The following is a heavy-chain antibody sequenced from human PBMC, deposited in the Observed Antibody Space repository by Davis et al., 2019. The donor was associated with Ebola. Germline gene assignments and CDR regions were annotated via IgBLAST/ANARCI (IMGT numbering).Heavy chain of an antibody. CDR2: IYSGGST. CDR1: GFTVSSNY. Sequence: GESLKISCAASGFTVSSNYMSWVRQAPGKGLEWVSVIYSGGSTYYADSVKGRFTISRDNSKNTLYLQMNSLRAEDTAVYYCASRTTYYYDSSGYFFAHWGQGTLVTVSS. CDR3: ASRTTYYYDSSGYFFAH. J-gene: IGHJ5*02. D-gene: IGHD3-22*01. V-gene: IGHV3-53*01.